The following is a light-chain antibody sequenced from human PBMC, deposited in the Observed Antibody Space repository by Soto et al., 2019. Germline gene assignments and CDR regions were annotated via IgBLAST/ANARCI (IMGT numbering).Light chain of an antibody. CDR3: QQYGAAPLLT. Sequence: EIVLTKSPGTLSLSPGERATLSCRASQSVSSSYLAWYQQKPGQAPRLLIYGASSRATGIPDRFSGSGSGTDITLSIRRLVPEDFAVYYCQQYGAAPLLTFGPGTKVDIQ. CDR2: GAS. CDR1: QSVSSSY. V-gene: IGKV3-20*01. J-gene: IGKJ3*01.